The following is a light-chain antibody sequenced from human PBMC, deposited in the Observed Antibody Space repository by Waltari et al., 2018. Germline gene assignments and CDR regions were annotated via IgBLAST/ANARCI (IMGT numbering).Light chain of an antibody. CDR3: QQTNTDPIP. CDR2: EAS. CDR1: HSISTW. Sequence: IQLTQSPSTLSASVGDRVTITCRARHSISTWLAWYQQQPGKAPKLLIYEASSLENGVPARFSGSGSGTKFTLTISSLQPDDFATYYCQQTNTDPIPFGRGTKVDIK. V-gene: IGKV1-5*03. J-gene: IGKJ3*01.